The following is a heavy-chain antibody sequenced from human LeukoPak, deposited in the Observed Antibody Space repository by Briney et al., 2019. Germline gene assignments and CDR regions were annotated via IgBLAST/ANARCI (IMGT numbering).Heavy chain of an antibody. J-gene: IGHJ3*02. D-gene: IGHD1-1*01. CDR1: GFTFSSYG. V-gene: IGHV3-33*01. Sequence: GGSLRLSCAASGFTFSSYGMHWVRQAPGRGLEWVAVIPNDGSYKYYADSVKGRLTISRDNAKNTLYLQMKSLRVEDTAVYYCARDDDKPDNGFDIWGQGTLVTVSS. CDR2: IPNDGSYK. CDR3: ARDDDKPDNGFDI.